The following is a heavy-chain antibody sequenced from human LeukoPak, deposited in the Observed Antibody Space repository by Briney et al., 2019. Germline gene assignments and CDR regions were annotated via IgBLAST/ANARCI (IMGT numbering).Heavy chain of an antibody. Sequence: GGSLRLSCAASGFTFSSYAMNWVRQAPGKGLEWVSAISGSGGSTYYADSVKGRFTISRDNSKNTLYLQMNSLRAEDTAVYYYANSRGLGILTYWGQGTLVTVSS. CDR1: GFTFSSYA. CDR3: ANSRGLGILTY. V-gene: IGHV3-23*01. D-gene: IGHD3-16*01. CDR2: ISGSGGST. J-gene: IGHJ4*02.